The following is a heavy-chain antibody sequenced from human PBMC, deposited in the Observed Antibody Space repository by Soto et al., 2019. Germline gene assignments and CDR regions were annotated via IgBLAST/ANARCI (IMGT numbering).Heavy chain of an antibody. V-gene: IGHV3-30*18. Sequence: QVQLVESGGGVVQPGRSLRLSCAASGFTFSSYGMHWVRQAPGKGLEWVAVISYDGSNKYYADSVKGRFTISRDNPKNTLYLQMNSLEAEDTAVYYCAKSSRADACDIWGQETMVTVSS. CDR1: GFTFSSYG. J-gene: IGHJ3*02. CDR3: AKSSRADACDI. CDR2: ISYDGSNK.